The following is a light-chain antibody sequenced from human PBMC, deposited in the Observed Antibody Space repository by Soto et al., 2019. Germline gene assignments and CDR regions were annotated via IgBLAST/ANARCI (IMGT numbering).Light chain of an antibody. CDR2: AAS. CDR1: QSLSRTY. Sequence: EVVLSQSPGTLSLSPGERAILSCRASQSLSRTYLAWYQQKPGQAPRLLIYAASSRATGIPDRFSGSGSGTDFTLTISRLEPDDFAVYYCQEYGSSRTFGQGTKVDIK. V-gene: IGKV3-20*01. CDR3: QEYGSSRT. J-gene: IGKJ1*01.